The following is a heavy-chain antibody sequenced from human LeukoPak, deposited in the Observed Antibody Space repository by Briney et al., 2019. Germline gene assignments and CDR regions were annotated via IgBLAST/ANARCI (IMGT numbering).Heavy chain of an antibody. Sequence: PGGSLRLSCAASGFTFSSYAMSWIRQPPGKGLEWIGYIYYSGSTNYNPSLKSRVTISVDTSKNQFSLKLSSVTAADTAVYYCARGYQFDYWGQGTLVTVSS. D-gene: IGHD3-16*02. V-gene: IGHV4-59*01. CDR1: GFTFSSYA. CDR3: ARGYQFDY. J-gene: IGHJ4*02. CDR2: IYYSGST.